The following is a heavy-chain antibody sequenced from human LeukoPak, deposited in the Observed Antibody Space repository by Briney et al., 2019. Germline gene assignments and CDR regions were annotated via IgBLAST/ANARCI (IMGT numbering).Heavy chain of an antibody. Sequence: SETLSLTCTVSGGSISSYYWSLIRQPPGKGLEWIGYIYYSGSTNYNPSLKSRVTISVDTSKNKFSLKLSSVTAADTAVYYCARYVWGSYPTFEDYWGQGTLVTVSS. CDR1: GGSISSYY. CDR3: ARYVWGSYPTFEDY. D-gene: IGHD3-16*02. CDR2: IYYSGST. V-gene: IGHV4-59*01. J-gene: IGHJ4*02.